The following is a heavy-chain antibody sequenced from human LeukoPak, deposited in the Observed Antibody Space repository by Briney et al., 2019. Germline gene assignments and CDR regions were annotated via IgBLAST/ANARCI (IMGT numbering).Heavy chain of an antibody. Sequence: SVKLSCKASGGTFSSYAISWVRQAPGQGLEWMGRIIPIFGTANYAQKFQGRVTITTDESTSTAYMELSSLRSEDTAVYYCAREVAAAGTRAFDIWGQGTMVTVSS. D-gene: IGHD6-13*01. CDR3: AREVAAAGTRAFDI. CDR2: IIPIFGTA. CDR1: GGTFSSYA. J-gene: IGHJ3*02. V-gene: IGHV1-69*05.